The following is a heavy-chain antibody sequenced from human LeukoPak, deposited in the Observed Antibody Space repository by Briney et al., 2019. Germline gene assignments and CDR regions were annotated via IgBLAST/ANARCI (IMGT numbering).Heavy chain of an antibody. V-gene: IGHV3-33*01. J-gene: IGHJ3*02. CDR3: ARPLCYGDYTCAFDI. D-gene: IGHD4-17*01. CDR1: GFTFSSYG. CDR2: IWYDGSNK. Sequence: SGGSLRLSCAASGFTFSSYGMHWVRQAPGKGLEWVAVIWYDGSNKYYADSVKGRFTISRDNSKNTLYLQMNSLRAEDTAVYYCARPLCYGDYTCAFDIWGQGTMVTVSS.